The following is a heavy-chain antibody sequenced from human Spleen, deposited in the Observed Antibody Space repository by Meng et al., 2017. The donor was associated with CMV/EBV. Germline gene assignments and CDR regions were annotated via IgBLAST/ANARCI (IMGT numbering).Heavy chain of an antibody. J-gene: IGHJ5*02. CDR3: ARDRIAAASNWFDP. D-gene: IGHD6-13*01. Sequence: SETLSLTCTVSGGSISSYYWSWIRQPPGKGLEWIGYIYYSGSTNYNPSLKSRVTIPVDTSKNQFSLKLSSVTAADTAVYYCARDRIAAASNWFDPWGQGTLVTVSS. CDR1: GGSISSYY. V-gene: IGHV4-59*01. CDR2: IYYSGST.